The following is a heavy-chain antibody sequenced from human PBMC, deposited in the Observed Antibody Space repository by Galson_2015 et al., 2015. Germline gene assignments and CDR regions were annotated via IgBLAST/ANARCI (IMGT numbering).Heavy chain of an antibody. Sequence: SLRLSCAASGFTFDDYAMHWVRHAPGKGLEWVSGISWNSGSIGYADSVKGRFTISRDNAKNSLYLQMNSLRAEDTALYYCAKDAGVRWVGDRNWFDPWGQGTLVTVSS. D-gene: IGHD3-10*01. CDR3: AKDAGVRWVGDRNWFDP. V-gene: IGHV3-9*01. CDR2: ISWNSGSI. J-gene: IGHJ5*02. CDR1: GFTFDDYA.